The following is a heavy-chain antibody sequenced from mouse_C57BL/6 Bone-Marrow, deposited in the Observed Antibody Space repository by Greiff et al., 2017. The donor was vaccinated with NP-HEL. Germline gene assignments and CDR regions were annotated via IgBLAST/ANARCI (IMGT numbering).Heavy chain of an antibody. Sequence: QVQLQQSGAELMKPGASVKLSCKATGYTFTGYWIEWVKQRPGHGLEWIGEILPGSGSTNYNEKFKGKATFTADTSSNTAYMQLSSLTTEDSAIYYCARVGVFNGNPYYAMDYWGQGTSVTVSS. D-gene: IGHD2-1*01. CDR1: GYTFTGYW. V-gene: IGHV1-9*01. J-gene: IGHJ4*01. CDR2: ILPGSGST. CDR3: ARVGVFNGNPYYAMDY.